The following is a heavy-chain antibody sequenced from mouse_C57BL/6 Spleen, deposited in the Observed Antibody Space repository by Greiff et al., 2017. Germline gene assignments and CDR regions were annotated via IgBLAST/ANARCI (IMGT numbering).Heavy chain of an antibody. J-gene: IGHJ4*01. Sequence: VQLQQSGPELVKPGASVKISCKASGYAFSSSWMNWVKQRPGKGLEWIGRIYPGDGDTNYNGKFKGKATLTADKSSSTAYLHLSSLTSEDSAVYVCARTVYYGSYDYAMDYWGQGTSVTVSS. D-gene: IGHD2-2*01. CDR1: GYAFSSSW. CDR3: ARTVYYGSYDYAMDY. CDR2: IYPGDGDT. V-gene: IGHV1-82*01.